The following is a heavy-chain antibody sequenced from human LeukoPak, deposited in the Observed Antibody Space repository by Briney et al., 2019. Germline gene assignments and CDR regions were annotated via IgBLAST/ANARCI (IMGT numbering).Heavy chain of an antibody. CDR1: GFTFSSYA. V-gene: IGHV3-23*01. J-gene: IGHJ1*01. CDR3: AKGACSGGSCYSVPFEYFQH. D-gene: IGHD2-15*01. CDR2: ISGSGGST. Sequence: GGSLRLSCAASGFTFSSYAMSWVRQAPGKGLEWVSAISGSGGSTYYADSVKGRFTISRDNSKNTLYLQMNSLRAEDTAVYYCAKGACSGGSCYSVPFEYFQHWGQGTLVTVSS.